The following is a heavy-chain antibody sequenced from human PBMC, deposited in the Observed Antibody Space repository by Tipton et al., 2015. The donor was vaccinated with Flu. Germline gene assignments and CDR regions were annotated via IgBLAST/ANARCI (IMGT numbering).Heavy chain of an antibody. D-gene: IGHD5-18*01. CDR3: VRGSGYNYPSFWGGDYYFPLDV. Sequence: SLRLSCAASGFKFDDYGMHWVRQRPGKGLEWVSGISWNSGNIAYAASVKGRFTISRDNANNTLYLQMNSLRDEDAALYHCVRGSGYNYPSFWGGDYYFPLDVLGQGTTFTVSS. V-gene: IGHV3-9*01. CDR2: ISWNSGNI. J-gene: IGHJ6*02. CDR1: GFKFDDYG.